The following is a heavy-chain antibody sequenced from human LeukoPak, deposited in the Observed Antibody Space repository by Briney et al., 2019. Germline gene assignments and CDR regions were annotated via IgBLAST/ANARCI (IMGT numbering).Heavy chain of an antibody. J-gene: IGHJ4*02. CDR1: GFTFSSYA. CDR3: TRDILSGWYYFDF. V-gene: IGHV3-49*04. CDR2: IRSKRYDGAT. Sequence: GGSLRLSCAASGFTFSSYAMSWVRQAPGKGLEWVGFIRSKRYDGATEYAASVKGRFTISRDDSKSVAYLHMNSLKTEDTAIYYCTRDILSGWYYFDFWGQGTLVTVSS. D-gene: IGHD6-19*01.